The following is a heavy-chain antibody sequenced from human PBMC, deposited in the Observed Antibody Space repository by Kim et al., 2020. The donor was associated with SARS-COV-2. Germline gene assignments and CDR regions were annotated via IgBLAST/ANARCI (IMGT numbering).Heavy chain of an antibody. CDR3: ARVRRWSGYPFDY. D-gene: IGHD3-3*01. J-gene: IGHJ4*02. V-gene: IGHV3-53*01. Sequence: YADSVKGRFTIARDNAKTTLYLQMNSLRAEDTAVYYCARVRRWSGYPFDYWGQGTLVTVSS.